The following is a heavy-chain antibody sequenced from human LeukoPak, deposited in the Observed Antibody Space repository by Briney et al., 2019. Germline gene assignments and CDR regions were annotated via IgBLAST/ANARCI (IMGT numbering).Heavy chain of an antibody. V-gene: IGHV3-7*01. CDR3: ARHYYDTSGYYGRDYFDY. Sequence: GGSLRPSCAASGFTFSYYWMSWVRQAPGKGPEWVANIKQDGTEKYYVDSGKGRFTISRDNAKNSLYLQMNSLRAEDTAVYYCARHYYDTSGYYGRDYFDYWGQGTLVTVSS. CDR2: IKQDGTEK. D-gene: IGHD3-22*01. J-gene: IGHJ4*02. CDR1: GFTFSYYW.